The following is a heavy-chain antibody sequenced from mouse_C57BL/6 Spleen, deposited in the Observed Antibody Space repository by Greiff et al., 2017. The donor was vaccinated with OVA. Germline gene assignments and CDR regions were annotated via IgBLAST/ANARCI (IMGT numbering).Heavy chain of an antibody. J-gene: IGHJ1*03. CDR2: IRNKANGYTT. D-gene: IGHD4-1*01. CDR3: ARYRDWDWYCDV. CDR1: GFTFTDYY. Sequence: EVKLVESGGGLVQPGGSLSLSCAASGFTFTDYYMSWVRQPPGKALEWLGFIRNKANGYTTEYSASVKGRFTISRDNSQSILYLQMNALRAEDSATYYWARYRDWDWYCDVWGTGTTVTVSS. V-gene: IGHV7-3*01.